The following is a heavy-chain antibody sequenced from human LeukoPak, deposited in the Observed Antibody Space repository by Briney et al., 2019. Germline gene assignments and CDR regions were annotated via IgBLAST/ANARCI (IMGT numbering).Heavy chain of an antibody. V-gene: IGHV3-11*04. J-gene: IGHJ3*02. D-gene: IGHD2-15*01. CDR3: AHGSVKSAFDI. CDR1: GFTFSDYY. Sequence: GGSLRLSCAASGFTFSDYYMSWIRQAPGKGLEWVSYISSSGSTIYDADSVKGRFTISRDKAKNSLYLQMNSLRAEDTAVYYCAHGSVKSAFDIWGQGTMVTVSS. CDR2: ISSSGSTI.